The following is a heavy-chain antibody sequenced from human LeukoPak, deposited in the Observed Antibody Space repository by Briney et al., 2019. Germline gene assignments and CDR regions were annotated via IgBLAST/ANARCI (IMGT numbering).Heavy chain of an antibody. CDR2: ISWKGGSI. V-gene: IGHV3-9*01. CDR3: AKEGLLDLQHYYMDV. J-gene: IGHJ6*03. Sequence: GGSLRLSCAASGFTFDNYAMHWVRQPPGKGLEWVSGISWKGGSIGYADSVKGRFTISRDNSKNTLYLEMNSLRGEDTGIYYCAKEGLLDLQHYYMDVWGKGTTVTFSS. CDR1: GFTFDNYA.